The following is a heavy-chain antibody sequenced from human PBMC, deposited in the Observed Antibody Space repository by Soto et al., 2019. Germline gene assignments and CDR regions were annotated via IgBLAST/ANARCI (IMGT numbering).Heavy chain of an antibody. CDR1: GDSISRGYH. CDR2: IYYSGST. CDR3: ARDRVDGELKYYYGMDV. Sequence: PSETLSLTCAVSGDSISRGYHWAWIRQHPGKGLEWIGYIYYSGSTYYNPSLKSRVTISVDTSKNQFSLKLSSVTAADTAVYYCARDRVDGELKYYYGMDVWGQGTT. D-gene: IGHD3-10*01. V-gene: IGHV4-31*11. J-gene: IGHJ6*02.